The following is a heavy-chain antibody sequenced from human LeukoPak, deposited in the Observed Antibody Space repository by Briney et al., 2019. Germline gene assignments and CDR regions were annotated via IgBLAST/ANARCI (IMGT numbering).Heavy chain of an antibody. V-gene: IGHV3-23*01. CDR1: GFTFNNYA. Sequence: GGSLRLSCAASGFTFNNYAMSWVRQAPGMGLAWVSTIGVSGGSTHYADSVKGRFTISRDSSKNTLYLQMNSLRAEDTALYYCVKDVYYASGSYYKFWGQGTLVTVSS. CDR2: IGVSGGST. CDR3: VKDVYYASGSYYKF. J-gene: IGHJ4*02. D-gene: IGHD3-10*01.